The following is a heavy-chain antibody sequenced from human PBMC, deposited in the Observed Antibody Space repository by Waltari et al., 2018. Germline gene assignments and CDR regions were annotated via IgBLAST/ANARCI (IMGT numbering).Heavy chain of an antibody. CDR1: GGSIHNYF. CDR2: IRHTENT. CDR3: ARWDSPGRYGGD. V-gene: IGHV4-59*08. Sequence: QVQLQESAPGLVKTSETLSLTCSVSGGSIHNYFWNRILNHPGKGLQWIGYIRHTENTKCNPSRKSRVNMAGETSKSQVSMSFTSVSATDKAVYFCARWDSPGRYGGDWCQVTPVTVSS. D-gene: IGHD1-20*01. J-gene: IGHJ4*02.